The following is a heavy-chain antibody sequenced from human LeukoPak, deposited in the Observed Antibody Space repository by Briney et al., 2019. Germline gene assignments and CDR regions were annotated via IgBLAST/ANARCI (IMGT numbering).Heavy chain of an antibody. D-gene: IGHD4-23*01. CDR3: ARRAGGYSHPYDY. Sequence: PSETLSLTCTVSGVSISSSNSYWGWIRQPPGKGLEWIGSIYYSGNTYYNASLKSQVSISIDTSKNQFSLRLTSVTAADTAVYYCARRAGGYSHPYDYWGQGILVTVSS. J-gene: IGHJ4*02. CDR1: GVSISSSNSY. V-gene: IGHV4-39*01. CDR2: IYYSGNT.